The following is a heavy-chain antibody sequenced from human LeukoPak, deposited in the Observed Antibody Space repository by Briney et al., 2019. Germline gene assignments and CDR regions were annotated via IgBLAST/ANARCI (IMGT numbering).Heavy chain of an antibody. CDR1: GGSISSYY. D-gene: IGHD3-22*01. CDR2: IYYSRST. J-gene: IGHJ6*02. CDR3: ARSIDSSGYSYYYYYYYGMDV. Sequence: SETLSLTCTVSGGSISSYYWSWIRQPPGKGLEWIGYIYYSRSTNYNPSLKSRVTISVDTSKNQFSLKLSSVTAADTAVYYCARSIDSSGYSYYYYYYYGMDVWGQGTTVTVSS. V-gene: IGHV4-59*01.